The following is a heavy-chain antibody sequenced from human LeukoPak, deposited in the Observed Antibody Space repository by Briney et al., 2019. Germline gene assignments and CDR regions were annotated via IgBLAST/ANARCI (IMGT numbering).Heavy chain of an antibody. CDR1: GFTFSSYA. CDR3: AKGGPYSSSPDFDY. J-gene: IGHJ4*02. CDR2: ISGRAGST. Sequence: GGSLRLSCAASGFTFSSYAMSWVRQAPGKGLEWVSSISGRAGSTYYADSVKGRFTISRDNSKNTLFLQMSSLRAEDTAVYYCAKGGPYSSSPDFDYWGQGTLVTVSS. V-gene: IGHV3-23*01. D-gene: IGHD6-6*01.